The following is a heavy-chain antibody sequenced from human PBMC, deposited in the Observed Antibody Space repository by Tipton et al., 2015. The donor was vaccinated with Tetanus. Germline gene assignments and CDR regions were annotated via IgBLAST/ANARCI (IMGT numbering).Heavy chain of an antibody. D-gene: IGHD6-19*01. J-gene: IGHJ3*02. Sequence: TLSLTCTVSGGSISSDGAYWSWIRQHPGEGLEWIGYIYDSGSTYYNPSLKSRVTISEDTSKNQFSLKLTSVTAADTAVYYCARDSPGIAVAAGAGAFDIWGQGTMVTVSS. CDR3: ARDSPGIAVAAGAGAFDI. CDR2: IYDSGST. V-gene: IGHV4-30-4*08. CDR1: GGSISSDGAY.